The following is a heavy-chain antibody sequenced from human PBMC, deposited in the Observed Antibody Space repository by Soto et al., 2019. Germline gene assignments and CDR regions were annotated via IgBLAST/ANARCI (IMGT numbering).Heavy chain of an antibody. Sequence: SETLSLTCTVSGGSISSSSYYWGWIRQPPGKGLEWIGSIYYSGSTYYNPSLKSRVTISVDTSKNQFSLKLSSVIAADTAVYYCARYCSGGSCWKHYFDYWGQGTLVTVSS. J-gene: IGHJ4*02. CDR1: GGSISSSSYY. V-gene: IGHV4-39*01. D-gene: IGHD2-15*01. CDR3: ARYCSGGSCWKHYFDY. CDR2: IYYSGST.